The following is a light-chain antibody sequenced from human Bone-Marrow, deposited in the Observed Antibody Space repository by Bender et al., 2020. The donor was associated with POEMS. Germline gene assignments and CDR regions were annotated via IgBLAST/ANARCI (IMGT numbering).Light chain of an antibody. CDR3: SSYTTMRTYV. J-gene: IGLJ1*01. CDR2: DVS. CDR1: SSDIGHYNY. V-gene: IGLV2-14*03. Sequence: QSALTQPRSVSGSPGQAVTISCAGTSSDIGHYNYVSWYQQHPGKAPKLMLHDVSNRPSGVSNRFSGSKSGNTASLTISELQAEDEADYYCSSYTTMRTYVFGTGTKVTVL.